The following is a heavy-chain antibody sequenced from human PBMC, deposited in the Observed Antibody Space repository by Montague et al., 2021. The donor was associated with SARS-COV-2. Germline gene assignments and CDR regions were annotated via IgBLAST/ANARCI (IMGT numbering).Heavy chain of an antibody. D-gene: IGHD3-16*02. V-gene: IGHV4-59*01. CDR1: GGSTNNYS. Sequence: SETLSLTCTVSGGSTNNYSWGWIRQPPGKGLEWIGYIYNSGATDYNPSLQSRVTISMDTSRNQFSLNLTSVTAADTAVYYCARTSLPAPRCDFDPWGQGTLVTVSS. CDR3: ARTSLPAPRCDFDP. CDR2: IYNSGAT. J-gene: IGHJ5*02.